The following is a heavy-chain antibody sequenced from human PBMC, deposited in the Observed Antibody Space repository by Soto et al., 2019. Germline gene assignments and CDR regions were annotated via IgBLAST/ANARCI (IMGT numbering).Heavy chain of an antibody. V-gene: IGHV3-15*01. CDR3: TTRTTVTHYYYYGMDV. J-gene: IGHJ6*02. CDR2: IKSKTDGGTT. CDR1: GFTFSNAW. Sequence: GGSLRLSCAASGFTFSNAWMSWGRQAPGKGLEWVGRIKSKTDGGTTDYAAPVKGRFTISRDDSKNTLYLQMNSLKTEDTAVYYCTTRTTVTHYYYYGMDVWGQGTTVTVSS. D-gene: IGHD4-17*01.